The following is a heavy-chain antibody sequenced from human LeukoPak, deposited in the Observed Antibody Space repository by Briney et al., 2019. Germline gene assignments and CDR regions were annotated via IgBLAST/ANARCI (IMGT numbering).Heavy chain of an antibody. V-gene: IGHV4-38-2*02. CDR2: IYHSGST. CDR3: ASLYTVILRSPYYMDV. D-gene: IGHD3-16*02. Sequence: PSVTLSLTCTVSGYSISSGYYWGWIRQPPGKGLEWIGSIYHSGSTYYNPSLKSRVTISVDTSKNQFSLKLSSVSAADTAVYYSASLYTVILRSPYYMDVWGKGTTVTVSS. J-gene: IGHJ6*03. CDR1: GYSISSGYY.